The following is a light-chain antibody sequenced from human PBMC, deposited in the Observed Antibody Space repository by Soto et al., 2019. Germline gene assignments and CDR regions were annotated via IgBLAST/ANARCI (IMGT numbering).Light chain of an antibody. J-gene: IGKJ3*01. Sequence: IVLTQSPGTLSLSPGEGATLSCRASQSVSSSDLAWYQQKPGQAPRLLIYGASSRATGIPDRFSGSGSGTDFTLTITRLEPEDFAVYYCQRRITFGPGTKVDN. CDR2: GAS. V-gene: IGKV3-20*01. CDR1: QSVSSSD. CDR3: QRRIT.